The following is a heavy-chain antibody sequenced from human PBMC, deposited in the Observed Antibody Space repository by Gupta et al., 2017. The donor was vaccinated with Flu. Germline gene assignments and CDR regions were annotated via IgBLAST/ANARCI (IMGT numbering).Heavy chain of an antibody. D-gene: IGHD4-11*01. CDR3: TRLGGFTVGYNWFDP. J-gene: IGHJ5*02. V-gene: IGHV4-34*01. CDR1: TASISGSY. Sequence: QVLLPPWGPGLLKPSETLSLTRAVYTASISGSYWSWIRQHTGKRPEWIGEIDDSGGTNYNPSLKSRVTMSVDTSKNHFSLNLYSETAADTAIYYCTRLGGFTVGYNWFDPWGQGTLVTVSS. CDR2: IDDSGGT.